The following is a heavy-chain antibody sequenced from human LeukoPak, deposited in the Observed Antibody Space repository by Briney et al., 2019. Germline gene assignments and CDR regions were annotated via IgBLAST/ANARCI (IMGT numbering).Heavy chain of an antibody. CDR2: ISSSSSYI. J-gene: IGHJ4*02. CDR1: GFTFSSYS. Sequence: GGSLRLSCAASGFTFSSYSMNWVRQAPGKGLEWVSSISSSSSYIYYADSVKGRFTISRDNAKNSLYLQMNSLRVEDTAVYYCARGKEEQQLVFYFFDYWGQGTLVTVSS. CDR3: ARGKEEQQLVFYFFDY. V-gene: IGHV3-21*01. D-gene: IGHD6-13*01.